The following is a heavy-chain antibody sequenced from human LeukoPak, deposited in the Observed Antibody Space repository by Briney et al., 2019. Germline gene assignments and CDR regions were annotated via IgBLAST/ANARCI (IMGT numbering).Heavy chain of an antibody. D-gene: IGHD3-22*01. V-gene: IGHV1-18*01. CDR3: ARDIWRRCLTVGYCAVDY. J-gene: IGHJ4*02. CDR2: IRTVDGNT. CDR1: GYTFTTYG. Sequence: DSVNVSCKSSGYTFTTYGLTWVRQAPGQGLEWMGWIRTVDGNTNYAQNFQGRVSLTTDPSTSTVFMELRSLTSDDTAVYYCARDIWRRCLTVGYCAVDYWGQGTLVTVCS.